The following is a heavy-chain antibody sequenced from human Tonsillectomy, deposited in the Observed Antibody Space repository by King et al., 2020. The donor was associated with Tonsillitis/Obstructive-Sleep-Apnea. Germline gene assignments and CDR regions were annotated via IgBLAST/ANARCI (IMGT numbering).Heavy chain of an antibody. J-gene: IGHJ6*02. Sequence: VQLVQSGGGVVQPGGSLRLSCAASGFTFDNCAMHWVRQAPGKGLEWVSVISGDGGSTYYADSVKGRFTISRDNSKNSLYLQMNSLRTEDTALYYCVKDGYYYDSSGYYQAGYGMDVWGQGTTVTVSS. V-gene: IGHV3-43*02. CDR1: GFTFDNCA. CDR2: ISGDGGST. D-gene: IGHD3-22*01. CDR3: VKDGYYYDSSGYYQAGYGMDV.